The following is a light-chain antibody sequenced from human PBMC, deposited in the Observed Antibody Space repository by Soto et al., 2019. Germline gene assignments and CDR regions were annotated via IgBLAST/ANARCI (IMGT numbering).Light chain of an antibody. J-gene: IGKJ1*01. Sequence: EIVMTQSPATLSVSPGERATLSCRASQSVSSNLAWYQQKPGQAPRLLIYGASTRATGIPARFSGSGSGTEFTLTISSLQSEDFAVYYCQQYNNWPRTFGQGTQGEIK. V-gene: IGKV3-15*01. CDR3: QQYNNWPRT. CDR1: QSVSSN. CDR2: GAS.